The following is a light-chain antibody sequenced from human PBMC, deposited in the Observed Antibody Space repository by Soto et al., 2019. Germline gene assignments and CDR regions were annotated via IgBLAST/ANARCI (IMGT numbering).Light chain of an antibody. CDR3: ETWDSNTYVV. Sequence: QPVLTQSSSASASLGSSVKLTCTLSSGHSSYIIAWHQQQPWKAPRYLMKLEGSGSYNKGSGVPDRFSGSSSGADRYLTISNLQSEDEADYYCETWDSNTYVVFGGGTKLT. CDR2: LEGSGSY. CDR1: SGHSSYI. V-gene: IGLV4-60*03. J-gene: IGLJ2*01.